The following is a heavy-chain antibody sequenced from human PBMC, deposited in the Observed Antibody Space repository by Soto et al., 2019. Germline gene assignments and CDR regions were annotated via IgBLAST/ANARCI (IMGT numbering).Heavy chain of an antibody. CDR2: MYSSGST. J-gene: IGHJ4*02. V-gene: IGHV4-59*01. CDR1: GNSISSYY. Sequence: KPSETLSLTCTVSGNSISSYYWSWIRQPPGKGLEWIGYMYSSGSTNCNPSLKSRVTISVDTSKNQFSLKLSSVTPADTAVYYCARAGSGYSFDNWGQGTLVTVSS. CDR3: ARAGSGYSFDN. D-gene: IGHD3-9*01.